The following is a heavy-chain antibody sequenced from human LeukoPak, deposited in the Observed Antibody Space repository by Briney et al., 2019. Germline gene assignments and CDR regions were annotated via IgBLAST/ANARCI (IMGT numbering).Heavy chain of an antibody. V-gene: IGHV3-21*01. J-gene: IGHJ4*02. Sequence: PGGSPRLSCAASGFTFSSYSMNWVRQAPGKGLEWVSSISSSSSYIYYADSVKGRFTISRDNAKNSLYLQMNSLRAEDTAVYYCATGSGSYLDYFDYWGQGTLVTVSS. CDR3: ATGSGSYLDYFDY. D-gene: IGHD3-10*01. CDR1: GFTFSSYS. CDR2: ISSSSSYI.